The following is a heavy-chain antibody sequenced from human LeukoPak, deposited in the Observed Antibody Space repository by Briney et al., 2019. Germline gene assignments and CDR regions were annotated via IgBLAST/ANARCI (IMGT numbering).Heavy chain of an antibody. D-gene: IGHD3-22*01. Sequence: GGSLRLSCAASGFTFSSYWMHWVRHASGKGLVWVSRIHSDGSSTIYADSVKGRFTISRDNAKNSLYLQMNSLRDEDTAVYYCAKDSDYYHSSGYYYAYFQHWGQGTLVTVSS. CDR3: AKDSDYYHSSGYYYAYFQH. V-gene: IGHV3-74*01. CDR1: GFTFSSYW. CDR2: IHSDGSST. J-gene: IGHJ1*01.